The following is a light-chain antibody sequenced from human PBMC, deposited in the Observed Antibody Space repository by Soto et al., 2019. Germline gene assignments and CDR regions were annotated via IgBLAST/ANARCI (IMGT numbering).Light chain of an antibody. CDR3: QQSYSTPIT. CDR1: QSINSH. J-gene: IGKJ1*01. Sequence: DIQMTQSPSSLSASVGDTVTITCRASQSINSHLNWYQQKPGKAPNLLIYTASSLQSGVPSRFSGSGSGTDFTLTISSLQPEDFATYYCQQSYSTPITFGQGTKVDNK. V-gene: IGKV1-39*01. CDR2: TAS.